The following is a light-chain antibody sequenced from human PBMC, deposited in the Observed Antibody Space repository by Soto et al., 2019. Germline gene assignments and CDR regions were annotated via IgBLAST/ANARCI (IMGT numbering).Light chain of an antibody. CDR3: SSYAGSNNVV. CDR2: EVS. CDR1: RSDVGGYNC. Sequence: QSALTQPPSASGSPGQSVTISCTGTRSDVGGYNCVSWYQQHPGKAPKLMIYEVSKRPSGVPDRFSGSKSGNTASLTVSGLQAEHEADYYCSSYAGSNNVVFGGGTKLTVL. J-gene: IGLJ2*01. V-gene: IGLV2-8*01.